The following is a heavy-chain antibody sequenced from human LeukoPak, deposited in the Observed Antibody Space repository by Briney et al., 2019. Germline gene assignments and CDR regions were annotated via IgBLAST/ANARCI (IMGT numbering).Heavy chain of an antibody. J-gene: IGHJ6*02. Sequence: GGSLRLPCAASGFTVSTNYMTWVRQAPGKGLECVSLIYSGGDTWYGDSVKGRFTVSRDNSKNTLYLQMNSLRAEDTAVYYCARDRGYAMDVWGQGTTVTVSS. CDR1: GFTVSTNY. V-gene: IGHV3-53*01. CDR2: IYSGGDT. CDR3: ARDRGYAMDV.